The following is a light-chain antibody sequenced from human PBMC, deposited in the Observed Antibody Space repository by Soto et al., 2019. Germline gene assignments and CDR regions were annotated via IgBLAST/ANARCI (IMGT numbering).Light chain of an antibody. J-gene: IGKJ1*01. CDR3: QQYGSSQT. V-gene: IGKV3-20*01. CDR2: GAS. Sequence: EIVLTQSPGTLSLSPGERATLSCRASQSVSSSYLVWYQQKPGQAPRLLIYGASSRATGIPDRFSGSGSGTDFTHTISILEPEDFAVYYCQQYGSSQTFGQGTKVEIK. CDR1: QSVSSSY.